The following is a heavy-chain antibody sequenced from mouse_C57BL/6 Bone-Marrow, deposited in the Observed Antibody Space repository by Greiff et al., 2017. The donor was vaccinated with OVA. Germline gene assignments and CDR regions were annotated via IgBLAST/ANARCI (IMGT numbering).Heavy chain of an antibody. CDR2: IDPEDGET. CDR3: ARCSTTVVEYYFDY. CDR1: GFNIKDYY. V-gene: IGHV14-2*01. J-gene: IGHJ2*01. Sequence: EVKLQESGAELVKPGASVKLSCTASGFNIKDYYMHWVKQRTEQGLEWIGRIDPEDGETKYAPKFQGKATITADTSSNTAYLQLSSLTSEDTAVYYCARCSTTVVEYYFDYWGQGTTLTVSS. D-gene: IGHD1-1*01.